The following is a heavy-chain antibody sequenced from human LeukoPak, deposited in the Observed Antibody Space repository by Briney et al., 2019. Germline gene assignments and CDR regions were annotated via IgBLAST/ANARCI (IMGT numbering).Heavy chain of an antibody. V-gene: IGHV4-30-4*01. CDR2: IYYSGST. J-gene: IGHJ4*02. D-gene: IGHD1-26*01. CDR3: AQSLVGATPFDY. Sequence: SETLSLTCTVSGGSIISGNYYWSWIRQPPGKGLEWIGYIYYSGSTYYNPSLKSRVTISVDTSKNQFSLKLSSVTAADTAVYYCAQSLVGATPFDYWGQGTLVTVSS. CDR1: GGSIISGNYY.